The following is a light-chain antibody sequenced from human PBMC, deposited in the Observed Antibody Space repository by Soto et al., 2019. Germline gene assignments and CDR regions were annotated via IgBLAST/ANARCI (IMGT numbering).Light chain of an antibody. J-gene: IGLJ1*01. Sequence: QSALTQPRSVSGSPGQSVTISCTGTSSDVGGYKYVSWYQQKPGKAPKLIIYGVSRWPSGVPNRFSGSKSGNRASLTISGLQAEDEGAYYCCSYAGGPEVFGTGTKVTVL. CDR1: SSDVGGYKY. CDR2: GVS. V-gene: IGLV2-11*01. CDR3: CSYAGGPEV.